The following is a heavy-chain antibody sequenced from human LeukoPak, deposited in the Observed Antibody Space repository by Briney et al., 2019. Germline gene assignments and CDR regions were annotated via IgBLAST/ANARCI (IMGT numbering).Heavy chain of an antibody. J-gene: IGHJ5*02. D-gene: IGHD1-1*01. V-gene: IGHV3-23*01. CDR2: ISGSGGST. Sequence: PGGSLRLSCAASGFTFSSYAMSWVRQAPGKGLEWVSAISGSGGSTYYADSVKGRFTISRDNSKNTLFLQMNSLRPEDTAVYYCARTIGNNWFAPWGQGTLVTVSS. CDR1: GFTFSSYA. CDR3: ARTIGNNWFAP.